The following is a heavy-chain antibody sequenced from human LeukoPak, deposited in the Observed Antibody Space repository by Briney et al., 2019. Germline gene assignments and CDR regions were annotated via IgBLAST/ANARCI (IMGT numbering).Heavy chain of an antibody. J-gene: IGHJ5*02. Sequence: GGSLRLSCVASGFTSSDHWMSWVRQAPGKGLEWVASIKQDGSVKYYVDSVKGRFTISRDNAWNSLYLQMNSLRADDTAVYYCARWSSSNNFYCIDPWGQGTLVTVSS. CDR3: ARWSSSNNFYCIDP. CDR1: GFTSSDHW. CDR2: IKQDGSVK. D-gene: IGHD6-13*01. V-gene: IGHV3-7*01.